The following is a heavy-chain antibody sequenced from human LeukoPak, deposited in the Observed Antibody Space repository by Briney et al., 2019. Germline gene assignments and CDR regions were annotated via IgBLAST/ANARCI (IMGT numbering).Heavy chain of an antibody. V-gene: IGHV4-39*01. Sequence: SETLSLTCTVSGGSISSSSYYWGRLPQPPGKGLVWIGSIYYSGSTYYNPSLKSRVTISVDTSKNQFSLKLSSVTAADTAVYYCARRAGLLDAFDIWGQGTMVTVSS. CDR2: IYYSGST. CDR1: GGSISSSSYY. J-gene: IGHJ3*02. CDR3: ARRAGLLDAFDI. D-gene: IGHD3-10*01.